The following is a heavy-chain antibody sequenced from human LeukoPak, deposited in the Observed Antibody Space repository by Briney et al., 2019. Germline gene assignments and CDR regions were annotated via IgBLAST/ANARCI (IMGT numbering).Heavy chain of an antibody. CDR2: ISSSGSTI. D-gene: IGHD2-15*01. V-gene: IGHV3-11*01. J-gene: IGHJ3*02. CDR1: GFTFSDYY. Sequence: GGSLRLSCAASGFTFSDYYMSWIRQAPGKGLEWVSYISSSGSTIYYADSVKGRFTISRDNSKNTLYLQMNSLRAEDTAVYYCARHRSGGSQDDAFDIWGQGTMVTVSS. CDR3: ARHRSGGSQDDAFDI.